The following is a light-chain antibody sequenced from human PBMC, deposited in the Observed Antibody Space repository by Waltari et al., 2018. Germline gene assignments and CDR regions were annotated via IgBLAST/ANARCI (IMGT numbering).Light chain of an antibody. CDR2: KVS. CDR1: QSLVHSDGNTY. Sequence: DVVMTQSPLSLPVTLGQPASISCRSSQSLVHSDGNTYLNWFQQRPGQSPRRLIYKVSRRESWVPDRFSGSGSGTDFTLKISRVEAEDVGFYYCMQGTHWPRTFGQGSKVEIK. V-gene: IGKV2-30*02. J-gene: IGKJ1*01. CDR3: MQGTHWPRT.